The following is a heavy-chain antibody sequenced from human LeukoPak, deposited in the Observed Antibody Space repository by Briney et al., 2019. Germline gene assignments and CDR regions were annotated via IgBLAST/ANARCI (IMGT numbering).Heavy chain of an antibody. Sequence: GGSLRLSCAASGFTFCSYGMHWVRQAPGKGLEWVAFIRYDGSNKYYADSVKGRFTISRDNSKNTLYLQMNSLRAEDTAVYYCAKDSFPGIAADTDYFDYWGQGTLVTVSS. CDR3: AKDSFPGIAADTDYFDY. CDR2: IRYDGSNK. V-gene: IGHV3-30*02. CDR1: GFTFCSYG. J-gene: IGHJ4*02. D-gene: IGHD6-13*01.